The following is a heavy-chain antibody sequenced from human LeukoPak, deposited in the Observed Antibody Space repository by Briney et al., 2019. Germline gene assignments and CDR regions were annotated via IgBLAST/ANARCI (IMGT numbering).Heavy chain of an antibody. Sequence: SETLSLTCTVSGGSISSYYWSWIRQPAGKGLEWIGRIYTSESTNYNPSLKSRVTMSVDTSKNQFSLKLSSVTAADTAVYYCARGQEAMIGPFWFDPWGQGTLVTVSS. D-gene: IGHD3-22*01. CDR2: IYTSEST. V-gene: IGHV4-4*07. CDR3: ARGQEAMIGPFWFDP. J-gene: IGHJ5*02. CDR1: GGSISSYY.